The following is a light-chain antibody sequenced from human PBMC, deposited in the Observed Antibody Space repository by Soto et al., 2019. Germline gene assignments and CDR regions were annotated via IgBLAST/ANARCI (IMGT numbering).Light chain of an antibody. V-gene: IGKV1-39*01. J-gene: IGKJ4*01. CDR1: QSISFY. CDR2: AES. Sequence: IQMTQSPSSLSASVGDRVTITCLASQSISFYLNWYLQKPGKAPELLIAAESSLYSAVPSRFSGSGSGTNFTLTISSLQPEDFATYYCQQSYSIPRTFGGGTKVDIK. CDR3: QQSYSIPRT.